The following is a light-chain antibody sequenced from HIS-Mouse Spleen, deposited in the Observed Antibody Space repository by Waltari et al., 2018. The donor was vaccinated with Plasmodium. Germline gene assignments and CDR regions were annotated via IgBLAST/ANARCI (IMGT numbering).Light chain of an antibody. V-gene: IGKV3-15*01. CDR1: QSVSSN. Sequence: EIVMKQSPATLSVSPGERATPSCRASQSVSSNLAWYQQKPGQAPRLLIYGASTRATGIPARFSGSGSGTEFTLTISSLQSEDFAVYYCQQYNNWSFTFGPGTKVDIK. J-gene: IGKJ3*01. CDR2: GAS. CDR3: QQYNNWSFT.